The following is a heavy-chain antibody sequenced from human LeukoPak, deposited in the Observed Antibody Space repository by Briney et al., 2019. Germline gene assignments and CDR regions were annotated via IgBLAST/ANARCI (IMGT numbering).Heavy chain of an antibody. V-gene: IGHV1-2*02. Sequence: ASVRVSCKASGYTFTGYYIYWVRQAPGQGLGWMGWINPNSGDTNYAQKFQGRVTMTRDTSISTAYMELSRLTSDDTAVYYCARDRGVGATAWEGYFDYWGQGTLVTVSS. CDR2: INPNSGDT. D-gene: IGHD1-26*01. CDR3: ARDRGVGATAWEGYFDY. CDR1: GYTFTGYY. J-gene: IGHJ4*02.